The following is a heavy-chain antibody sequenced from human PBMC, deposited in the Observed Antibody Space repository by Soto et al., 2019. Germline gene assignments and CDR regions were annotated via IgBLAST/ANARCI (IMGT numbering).Heavy chain of an antibody. J-gene: IGHJ4*02. D-gene: IGHD1-26*01. V-gene: IGHV4-61*01. Sequence: SETLSLTCTVSGGSISSSSYYWGWIRQPPGKGLEWIGYIYYSGSTNYNPSLKSRVTISVDTSKNQFSLKLSSVTAADTAVYNCARDARREEWEGIFAYWGQGTLVTVSS. CDR1: GGSISSSSYY. CDR3: ARDARREEWEGIFAY. CDR2: IYYSGST.